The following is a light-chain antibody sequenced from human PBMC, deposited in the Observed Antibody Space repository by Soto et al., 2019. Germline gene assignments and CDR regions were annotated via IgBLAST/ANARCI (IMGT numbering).Light chain of an antibody. CDR2: EAS. V-gene: IGKV3-11*01. Sequence: EIVLTQSPATLSLSPGERATLSCRASQSVSNYLAWYQQKPGQAPRLLIYEASNRASGIPARFSGSGSGTNFPLTISSLEPEDFAFYYCQQRSYGLSFGGGTRVNIK. CDR3: QQRSYGLS. CDR1: QSVSNY. J-gene: IGKJ4*01.